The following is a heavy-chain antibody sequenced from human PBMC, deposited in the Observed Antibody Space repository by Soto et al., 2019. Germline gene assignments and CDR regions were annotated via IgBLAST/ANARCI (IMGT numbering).Heavy chain of an antibody. V-gene: IGHV3-53*01. CDR2: IYRGGTT. D-gene: IGHD3-22*01. Sequence: EVHLVESGGGLIHPGGSLRLSCAASGFTVSSNYMSWVRQAPGKGLEWVSGIYRGGTTYYADSVKGRFTISRDNSKNTLFLQMNSLRAEDTAVYYCARVVVVIGWYFDYWGQGTLVTVSS. J-gene: IGHJ4*02. CDR1: GFTVSSNY. CDR3: ARVVVVIGWYFDY.